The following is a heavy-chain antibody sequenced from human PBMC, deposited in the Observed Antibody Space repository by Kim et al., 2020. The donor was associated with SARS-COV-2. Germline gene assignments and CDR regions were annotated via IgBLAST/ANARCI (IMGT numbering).Heavy chain of an antibody. V-gene: IGHV5-51*01. J-gene: IGHJ3*02. Sequence: GESLKISCKGSGYSFTSYWIGWVRQMPGKGLEWMGIIYPGDSDTRYSPSFQGQVTISADKSISTAYLQWSSLKASDTAMYYCARPSDDIVATISAFDIWGQGTMVTVSS. CDR3: ARPSDDIVATISAFDI. D-gene: IGHD5-12*01. CDR1: GYSFTSYW. CDR2: IYPGDSDT.